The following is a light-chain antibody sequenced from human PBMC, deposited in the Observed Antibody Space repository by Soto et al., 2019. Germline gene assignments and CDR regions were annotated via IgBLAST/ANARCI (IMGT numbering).Light chain of an antibody. V-gene: IGKV2-30*01. CDR3: MQGSHWPYT. J-gene: IGKJ2*01. CDR2: TVS. CDR1: QSLVYTDGNTY. Sequence: EVVLTQSPLFLPVTLGQPASVSCKSSQSLVYTDGNTYLSWFQQRPGQSPRRLIYTVSRRDSGVPDRISGSGSGTDFTLEISRVEAEDVAIYYCMQGSHWPYTFGQGTKLEIK.